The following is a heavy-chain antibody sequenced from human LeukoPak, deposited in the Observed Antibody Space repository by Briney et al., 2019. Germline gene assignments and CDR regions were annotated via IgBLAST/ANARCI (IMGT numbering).Heavy chain of an antibody. Sequence: ASVKVSCKASGYTFTSYGISWVRQAPGQGLEWMGWISAYNGNTNYAQKLQGRVTMTTDTSTGTAYMELRSLRSDDTAVYYCARVPRDRIAGDYWGQGTLVTVSS. CDR2: ISAYNGNT. CDR1: GYTFTSYG. J-gene: IGHJ4*02. CDR3: ARVPRDRIAGDY. V-gene: IGHV1-18*01. D-gene: IGHD6-13*01.